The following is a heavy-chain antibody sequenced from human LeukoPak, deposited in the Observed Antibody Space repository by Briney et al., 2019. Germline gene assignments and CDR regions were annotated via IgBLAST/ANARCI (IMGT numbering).Heavy chain of an antibody. CDR3: AALLGIAVG. CDR2: ISYDGSNT. Sequence: GGSLRLSCVVSGFTFSSYSMHWVRQAPGKGLEWVAVISYDGSNTYYADSVKGRFTISRDKSKKTLYLQMNSLRAEDTAVCYCAALLGIAVGWGQGTLVTVSS. D-gene: IGHD6-19*01. J-gene: IGHJ4*02. V-gene: IGHV3-30*04. CDR1: GFTFSSYS.